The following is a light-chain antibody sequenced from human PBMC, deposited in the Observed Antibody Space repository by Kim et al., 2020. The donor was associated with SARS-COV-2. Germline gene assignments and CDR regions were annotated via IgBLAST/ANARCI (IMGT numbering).Light chain of an antibody. CDR2: NDN. V-gene: IGLV1-44*01. CDR3: ATTDDSLNGVV. CDR1: SPNIGTNT. Sequence: GRTVTLSCSGSSPNIGTNTVSWYRQLPGTAPNLVIYNDNRRSSGVPDRFSASKSGNSASLAISGLQSDDEADYYCATTDDSLNGVVFGGGTKLTVL. J-gene: IGLJ3*02.